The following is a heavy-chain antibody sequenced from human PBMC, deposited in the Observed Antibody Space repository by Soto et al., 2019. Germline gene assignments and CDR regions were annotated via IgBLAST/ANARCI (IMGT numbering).Heavy chain of an antibody. J-gene: IGHJ3*02. D-gene: IGHD3-10*01. CDR2: INRDGSKK. Sequence: ESGGDLVQPGGSLRLSCAASGFTLSAYWMTWVRQAPGKGLEWVANINRDGSKKSYLDSVRGRFTISRDNVGNSLYLQMDSLRADDTALYYCARDVSPGISSLFLDAFDIWGQGTMVTVSS. CDR1: GFTLSAYW. CDR3: ARDVSPGISSLFLDAFDI. V-gene: IGHV3-7*05.